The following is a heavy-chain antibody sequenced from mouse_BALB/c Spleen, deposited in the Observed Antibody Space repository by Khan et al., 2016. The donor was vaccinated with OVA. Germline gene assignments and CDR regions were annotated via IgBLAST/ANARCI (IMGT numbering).Heavy chain of an antibody. CDR2: IYPGDGDS. D-gene: IGHD2-2*01. Sequence: QVQLKESGAELVRPGSSVKISCKASGYAFSSYWMNWVKQRPGQGPEWIGQIYPGDGDSNYNGKFRDQATLTADKSSSTAYIQLNSLSSEDSAVYFSARGYSYWYFDVWGAGTTVTVSS. V-gene: IGHV1-80*01. J-gene: IGHJ1*01. CDR3: ARGYSYWYFDV. CDR1: GYAFSSYW.